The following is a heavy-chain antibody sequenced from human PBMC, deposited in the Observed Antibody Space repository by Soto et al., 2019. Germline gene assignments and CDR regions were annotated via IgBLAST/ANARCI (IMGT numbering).Heavy chain of an antibody. CDR2: IYYSGST. V-gene: IGHV4-59*01. D-gene: IGHD2-2*01. CDR1: GGSISSYY. Sequence: SETLSLTCTVSGGSISSYYWSWIRQPPGKGLEWIGYIYYSGSTNYNPSLKSRVTISVDTSKNQFSLKLSSVTAADTAVYYCARRPSSTSYAYNSFDPWGQGTLVTLSS. CDR3: ARRPSSTSYAYNSFDP. J-gene: IGHJ5*02.